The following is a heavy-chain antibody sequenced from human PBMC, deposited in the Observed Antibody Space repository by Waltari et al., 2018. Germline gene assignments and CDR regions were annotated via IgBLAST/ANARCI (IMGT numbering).Heavy chain of an antibody. Sequence: EVQLVESGGGLVRPGGSLRLSCAASGFPVSSNYMTWVRQTPGKGLEWVSVIYSNGKTFYADFVKGRFTISRDISKNTMFLQMNRLTAEDTGIYYCVRESRYNNAAGNYFDPWGQGTLVTVSS. CDR1: GFPVSSNY. D-gene: IGHD1-20*01. J-gene: IGHJ5*02. CDR2: IYSNGKT. V-gene: IGHV3-66*03. CDR3: VRESRYNNAAGNYFDP.